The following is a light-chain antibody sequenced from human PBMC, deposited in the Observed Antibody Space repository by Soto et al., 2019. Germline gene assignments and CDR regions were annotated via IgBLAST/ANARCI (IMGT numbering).Light chain of an antibody. Sequence: DIQMTQSPSTLSASVGDRVTITCRASRSISTWLAWYQQKPGKVPKLLIYKASSLESGVPSRFSGSGSGTDFTLTISSLQPDDFATYYCQQSNSYPVAFGQGTKLEIK. J-gene: IGKJ2*01. CDR3: QQSNSYPVA. V-gene: IGKV1-5*03. CDR1: RSISTW. CDR2: KAS.